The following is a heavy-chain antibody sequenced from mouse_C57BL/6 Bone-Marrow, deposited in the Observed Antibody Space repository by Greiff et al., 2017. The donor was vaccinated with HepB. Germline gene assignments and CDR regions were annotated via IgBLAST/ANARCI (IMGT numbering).Heavy chain of an antibody. CDR3: ARAGEAMDY. CDR2: INSDGSST. CDR1: GFTFSDYY. V-gene: IGHV5-16*01. Sequence: EVQLVESEGGLVQPGSSMKLSCTASGFTFSDYYMAWVRQVPENGLEWVANINSDGSSTYYLDSLKSRFIISRDNAKNIPYLQMSSLKSEDTATYYCARAGEAMDYWGQGTSVTVSS. J-gene: IGHJ4*01.